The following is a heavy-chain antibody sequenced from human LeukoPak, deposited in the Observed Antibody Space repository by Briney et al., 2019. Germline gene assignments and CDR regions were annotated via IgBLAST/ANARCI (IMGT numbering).Heavy chain of an antibody. CDR2: IYYSGTT. D-gene: IGHD3-10*01. Sequence: PSETLSLTCTVAGGSMSSSSYYGGWIRQPPGKGVEGIGSIYYSGTTYYNPSLKSRVTISVDTSKNQFSLKLSSVTAADTAVYYCARRRYGSGYNWFDPWGQGTLVTVSS. CDR3: ARRRYGSGYNWFDP. CDR1: GGSMSSSSYY. J-gene: IGHJ5*02. V-gene: IGHV4-39*01.